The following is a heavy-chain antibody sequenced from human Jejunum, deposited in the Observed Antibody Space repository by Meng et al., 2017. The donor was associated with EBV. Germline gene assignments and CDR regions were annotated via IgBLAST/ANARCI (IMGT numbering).Heavy chain of an antibody. CDR2: TYDRSKWYN. J-gene: IGHJ4*02. Sequence: VQLQPSRRGLVKPSQTLSLTRGLSGDRDSSNRAAWNLIRQSPSRGLEWLGRTYDRSKWYNDYAQSVKSRLTINPDTSKNQFSLQLNSVTPEDTAVYFCARETTGGYYFDYWGQGTLVTVSS. D-gene: IGHD1-1*01. CDR1: GDRDSSNRAA. V-gene: IGHV6-1*01. CDR3: ARETTGGYYFDY.